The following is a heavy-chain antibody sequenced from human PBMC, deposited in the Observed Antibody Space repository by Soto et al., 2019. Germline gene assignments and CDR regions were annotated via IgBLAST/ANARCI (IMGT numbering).Heavy chain of an antibody. CDR1: GFSLTTSGVG. Sequence: QITLNESGPTQVKPRQTLTLTCTFSGFSLTTSGVGVGWIRQSPGKAPEWLALIYWDDDKRYSPSLKSRLTITKDTTKNQVVLNMSELDPADTATDYCAHRVLLTVFGLVTTTAIYFDFWGQGTPVAVSS. CDR2: IYWDDDK. V-gene: IGHV2-5*02. CDR3: AHRVLLTVFGLVTTTAIYFDF. J-gene: IGHJ4*02. D-gene: IGHD3-3*01.